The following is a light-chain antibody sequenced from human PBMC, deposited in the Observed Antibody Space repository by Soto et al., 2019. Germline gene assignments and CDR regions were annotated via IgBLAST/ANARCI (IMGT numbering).Light chain of an antibody. V-gene: IGKV3-20*01. CDR3: QQYGSSPRT. Sequence: EIVLTQSPGTLSLSPGERATLSCRASQSVSSSYLAWYQQKPGQAPRLLIYGASSRATGIPDRFSGSGSGTYFTLNISRLETEDDAGYYSQQYGSSPRTFGQGTKVEIK. CDR2: GAS. J-gene: IGKJ1*01. CDR1: QSVSSSY.